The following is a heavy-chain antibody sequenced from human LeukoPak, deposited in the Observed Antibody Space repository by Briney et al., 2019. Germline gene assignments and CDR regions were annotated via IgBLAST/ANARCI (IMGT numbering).Heavy chain of an antibody. CDR3: ARGGYSSGPWDYYMDV. Sequence: ASVKVSCKASGYTFTSYDINWVRQATGQGLEWMGWMNPNSGNTGYAQKFQGRVTMTRNTSISTAYMELSSLRSEDTAVYYCARGGYSSGPWDYYMDVWGKGTTVTISS. J-gene: IGHJ6*03. CDR2: MNPNSGNT. D-gene: IGHD6-19*01. V-gene: IGHV1-8*01. CDR1: GYTFTSYD.